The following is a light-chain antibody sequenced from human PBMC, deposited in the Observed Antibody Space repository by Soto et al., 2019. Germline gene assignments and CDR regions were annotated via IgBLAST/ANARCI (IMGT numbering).Light chain of an antibody. Sequence: QSALTQPASVSGSPGQSITISCTGTSSDIGNYDSVSWYQQHPGKAPKLMIYDVITRPSGVSNRFSGSKSGNTASLTISGLQAEDEADYYCSSYTSSSTLAIAGGTKLTVL. V-gene: IGLV2-14*01. CDR2: DVI. CDR3: SSYTSSSTLA. CDR1: SSDIGNYDS. J-gene: IGLJ2*01.